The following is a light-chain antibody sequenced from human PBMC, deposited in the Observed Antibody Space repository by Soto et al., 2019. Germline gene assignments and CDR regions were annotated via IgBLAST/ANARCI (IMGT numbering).Light chain of an antibody. Sequence: EIVLTQSPGTLSLSPGERATLSCRASQSVSSSYLAWYQQKPGQAPRLLIYGASSRATSIPDRFSGSGSEKDFTLTISRLEPEDFAVYYCQQYGSSFTWTFGQGAKVEIK. CDR2: GAS. V-gene: IGKV3-20*01. CDR3: QQYGSSFTWT. J-gene: IGKJ1*01. CDR1: QSVSSSY.